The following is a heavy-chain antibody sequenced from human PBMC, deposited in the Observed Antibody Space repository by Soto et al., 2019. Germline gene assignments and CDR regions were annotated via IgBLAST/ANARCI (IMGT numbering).Heavy chain of an antibody. D-gene: IGHD3-22*01. CDR2: NYYSGST. V-gene: IGHV4-59*01. J-gene: IGHJ5*02. CDR1: GGSISSYY. Sequence: QVQLQESGPGLVKPSETLSLTCTVSGGSISSYYWRWIRQPPGKGLEWIGYNYYSGSTNYNPSLKSRVTISVDTSKNQFSLKLSSVTAAYTAVYYWARDRGYDSSGPPGGFDPWGQGTLVTVSS. CDR3: ARDRGYDSSGPPGGFDP.